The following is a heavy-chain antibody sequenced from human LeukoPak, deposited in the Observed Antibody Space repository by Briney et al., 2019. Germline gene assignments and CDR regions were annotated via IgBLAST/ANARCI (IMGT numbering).Heavy chain of an antibody. D-gene: IGHD4-17*01. CDR1: GFTFTSYW. Sequence: GGSLRLSCAASGFTFTSYWIGWVRQMPGKGLEWMGIIYPGDSDTRYSPSFQGQVTISADKSISTAYLQWSSLKASDTAMYYCASPSTVTYYYGMDVWGQGTTVTVSS. J-gene: IGHJ6*02. CDR3: ASPSTVTYYYGMDV. CDR2: IYPGDSDT. V-gene: IGHV5-51*01.